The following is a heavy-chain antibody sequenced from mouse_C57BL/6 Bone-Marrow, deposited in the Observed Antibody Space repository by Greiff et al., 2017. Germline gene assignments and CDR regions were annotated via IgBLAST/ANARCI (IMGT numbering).Heavy chain of an antibody. J-gene: IGHJ4*01. CDR3: ARRASAYDGYYYAMDY. D-gene: IGHD2-3*01. CDR1: GFTFSDYG. CDR2: ISNLAYSI. Sequence: EVKLVGSGGGLFQPGGPLKPSCAAPGFTFSDYGMAWVRQAPRKGPEWVAFISNLAYSIYYADTVTGRFTISRENAKNTLYLEMSSLRSEDTAMYYCARRASAYDGYYYAMDYWGQGTSVTVSS. V-gene: IGHV5-15*04.